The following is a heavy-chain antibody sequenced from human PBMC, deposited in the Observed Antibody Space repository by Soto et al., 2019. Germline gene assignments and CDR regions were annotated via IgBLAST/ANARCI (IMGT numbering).Heavy chain of an antibody. J-gene: IGHJ4*02. Sequence: QVQLVESGGGVVQPGRSLRLSCAASGFAFSSYGMDWVRQAPGKGLEWVAVISYDGSNKYYADSVKGRFTISRDNSKNTLYLQMNSRRAEDTAVYYCANDTYYFDYWGQGTLVTVSS. V-gene: IGHV3-30*18. CDR3: ANDTYYFDY. CDR2: ISYDGSNK. CDR1: GFAFSSYG.